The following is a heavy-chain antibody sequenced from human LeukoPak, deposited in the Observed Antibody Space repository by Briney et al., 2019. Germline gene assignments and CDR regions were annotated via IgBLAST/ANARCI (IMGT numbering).Heavy chain of an antibody. V-gene: IGHV4-4*07. CDR3: ARDLYYYDSSGYNPPFDY. J-gene: IGHJ4*02. CDR1: GGSISSYY. CDR2: IYTSGST. D-gene: IGHD3-22*01. Sequence: PSETLSLTCTVSGGSISSYYWSWIRQPAGKGLEWIGRIYTSGSTNYNPSLKSRVTMSVDTSKNQFSLKLSSVTAADTAVYYCARDLYYYDSSGYNPPFDYWGQGTLVTVSS.